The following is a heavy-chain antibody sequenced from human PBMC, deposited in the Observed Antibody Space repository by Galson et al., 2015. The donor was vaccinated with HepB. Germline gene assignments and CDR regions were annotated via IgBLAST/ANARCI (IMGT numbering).Heavy chain of an antibody. CDR3: ARDRDDRGYFDY. J-gene: IGHJ4*02. D-gene: IGHD1-1*01. CDR2: ISSSSSYI. CDR1: GFTFSSYS. V-gene: IGHV3-21*01. Sequence: SLRLSCAASGFTFSSYSMNWVRQAPGKGLEWVSSISSSSSYIYYADSVKGRFTISRDNAKNSLYLQMNSLRAEDTAVYYCARDRDDRGYFDYWGQGTLVTVSS.